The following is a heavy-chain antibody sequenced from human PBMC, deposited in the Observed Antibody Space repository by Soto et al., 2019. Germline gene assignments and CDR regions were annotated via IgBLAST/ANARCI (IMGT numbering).Heavy chain of an antibody. CDR3: ARLVGANKQWLSLDAFDI. Sequence: EVQLVQSGAEVKKPGESLKISCKGSGYSFTSYWIGWVRQMPGKGLEWMGIIYPGDSDTRYSPSFQGQVTISADKSISTAYLQWSSLKASDTAMYYCARLVGANKQWLSLDAFDIWGQGTMVTVSS. CDR2: IYPGDSDT. D-gene: IGHD6-19*01. J-gene: IGHJ3*02. CDR1: GYSFTSYW. V-gene: IGHV5-51*03.